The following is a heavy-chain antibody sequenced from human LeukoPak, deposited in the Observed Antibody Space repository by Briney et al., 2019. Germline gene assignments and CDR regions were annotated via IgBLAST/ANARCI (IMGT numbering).Heavy chain of an antibody. CDR2: IRYDGSNK. CDR1: GFTFSSYG. V-gene: IGHV3-30*02. J-gene: IGHJ4*02. D-gene: IGHD6-6*01. Sequence: GGSLRLSCAASGFTFSSYGVHWVRQAPGKGLEWVAFIRYDGSNKYYADSVKGRFTISRDNSKNTLYLQMNSLRAEDTAVYYCANRPKDGVDYWGQGTLVTVSS. CDR3: ANRPKDGVDY.